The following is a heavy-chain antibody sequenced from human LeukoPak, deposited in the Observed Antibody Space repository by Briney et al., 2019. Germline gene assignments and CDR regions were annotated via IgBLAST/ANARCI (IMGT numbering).Heavy chain of an antibody. CDR1: GFTFSSCG. D-gene: IGHD1-26*01. Sequence: GGSLRLSCAASGFTFSSCGMHWVRQAPGKGLEWVAFIRYDGSNKYYPDSVKGRFTISRDNSNNTLYLQMNSLRVEDTAVYFCAKDYIVGPSNNWYFDLWGRGTLVTVSS. CDR3: AKDYIVGPSNNWYFDL. V-gene: IGHV3-30*02. J-gene: IGHJ2*01. CDR2: IRYDGSNK.